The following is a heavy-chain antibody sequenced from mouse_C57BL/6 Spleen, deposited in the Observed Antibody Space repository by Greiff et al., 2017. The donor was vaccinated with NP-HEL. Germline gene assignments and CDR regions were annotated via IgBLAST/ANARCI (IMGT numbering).Heavy chain of an antibody. CDR3: ARYPIYYDYGPWFAY. V-gene: IGHV1-55*01. CDR1: GYTFTSYW. J-gene: IGHJ3*01. Sequence: QVQLQQPGAELVKPGASVKMSCKASGYTFTSYWITWVKQRPGQGLEWIGDIYPGSGSTNYNEKFKSKATLTVDTSSSTAYMQLSSLTSEDSAVYYCARYPIYYDYGPWFAYWVQGTLVTVSA. CDR2: IYPGSGST. D-gene: IGHD2-4*01.